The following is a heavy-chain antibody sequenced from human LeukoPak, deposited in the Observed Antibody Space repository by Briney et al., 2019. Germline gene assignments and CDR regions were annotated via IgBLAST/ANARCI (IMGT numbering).Heavy chain of an antibody. CDR3: ARLRGIQLWWVGAFDI. V-gene: IGHV4-4*02. Sequence: SETLSLTCAVSGGSISSSNWWSWVRQPPGKGLEWIGEIYHSGSTNYNPSLKSRVTISVDTSKNQFSLKLSSVTAADTAVYYCARLRGIQLWWVGAFDIWGQGTMVTVSS. CDR1: GGSISSSNW. D-gene: IGHD5-18*01. J-gene: IGHJ3*02. CDR2: IYHSGST.